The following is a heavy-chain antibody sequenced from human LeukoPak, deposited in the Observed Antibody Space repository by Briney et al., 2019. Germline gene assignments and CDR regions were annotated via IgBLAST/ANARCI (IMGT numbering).Heavy chain of an antibody. V-gene: IGHV4-39*01. Sequence: NPSETLSLTCTVSGGSISSSSYYWGWIRQPPGKGLEWIGSIYYSGSTYYNPSLKSRVIVSVDTSKNQFSLKLRSVAASETAVYYCARHDGIAAPHDYWGQGTLVTVSS. CDR1: GGSISSSSYY. D-gene: IGHD6-13*01. CDR2: IYYSGST. J-gene: IGHJ4*02. CDR3: ARHDGIAAPHDY.